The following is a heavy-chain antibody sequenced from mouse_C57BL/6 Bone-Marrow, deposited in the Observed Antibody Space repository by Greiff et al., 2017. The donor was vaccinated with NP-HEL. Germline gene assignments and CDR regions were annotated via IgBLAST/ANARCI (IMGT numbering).Heavy chain of an antibody. J-gene: IGHJ3*01. Sequence: EVKVEESGGGLVKPGGSLKLSCAASGFTFSSYAMSWVRQTPEKRLEWVATISDGGSYTYYPDNVKGRFTISRDNAKNNLYLQMSHLKSEDTAMYYCARDDYDAAYWGQGTLVTVSA. V-gene: IGHV5-4*01. CDR3: ARDDYDAAY. CDR1: GFTFSSYA. D-gene: IGHD2-4*01. CDR2: ISDGGSYT.